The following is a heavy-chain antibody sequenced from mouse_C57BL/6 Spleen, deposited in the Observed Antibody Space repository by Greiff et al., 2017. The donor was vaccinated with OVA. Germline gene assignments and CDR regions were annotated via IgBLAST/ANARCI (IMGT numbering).Heavy chain of an antibody. CDR1: GYAFSSSW. V-gene: IGHV1-82*01. J-gene: IGHJ1*03. CDR3: ARHTVQGYFDG. D-gene: IGHD1-1*01. CDR2: LYPGDGDT. Sequence: VQLQQSGPELVKPGASVKISCKASGYAFSSSWLNWVKQRPGKGLEWIGRLYPGDGDTNYNGKFKDKATLTADKSSSTAYMQLSSLTSEDSAVYFCARHTVQGYFDGWGTGTTVTVSS.